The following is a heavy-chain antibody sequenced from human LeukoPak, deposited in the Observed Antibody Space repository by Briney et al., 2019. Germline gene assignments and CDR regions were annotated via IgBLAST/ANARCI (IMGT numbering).Heavy chain of an antibody. CDR3: ARGGTFGVVTHLDV. CDR1: GFTFSEYY. J-gene: IGHJ6*04. CDR2: IDGSGSTT. D-gene: IGHD3-3*01. V-gene: IGHV3-11*04. Sequence: GGSLRLSCAASGFTFSEYYMNWIRQAPGMGLEWISNIDGSGSTTNYVDSVKGRFTISRDNAKRSLYLQVSSLRDGDTAVYYCARGGTFGVVTHLDVWGEGTTVTVSS.